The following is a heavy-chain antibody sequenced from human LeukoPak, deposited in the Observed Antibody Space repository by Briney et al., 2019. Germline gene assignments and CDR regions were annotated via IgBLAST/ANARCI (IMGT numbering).Heavy chain of an antibody. J-gene: IGHJ4*02. CDR2: IDTTSYT. D-gene: IGHD3-10*01. V-gene: IGHV3-21*01. CDR1: GFIFSSYG. Sequence: PGGSLILSCAASGFIFSSYGMNWVRQAPGKGLEWVASIDTTSYTYHADSVKGRFTISRDNAKMSLFLQMNSLRPEDTAVYFCATEGRGVHFDSWGQGTLVTVSS. CDR3: ATEGRGVHFDS.